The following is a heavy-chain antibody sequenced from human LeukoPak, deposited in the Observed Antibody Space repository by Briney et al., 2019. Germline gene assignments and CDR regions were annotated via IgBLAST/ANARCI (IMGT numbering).Heavy chain of an antibody. Sequence: SETLSLTCAVSGYSISSGYYWAWIRPPPGKGREWLGSFYHSGSTYYNPSLKSRVTIPVDTSKNQFSLKLSSVTAADTAVYYCARHLSGSRDAFDIWGQGTMVTVSS. CDR2: FYHSGST. V-gene: IGHV4-38-2*01. D-gene: IGHD3-3*02. J-gene: IGHJ3*02. CDR1: GYSISSGYY. CDR3: ARHLSGSRDAFDI.